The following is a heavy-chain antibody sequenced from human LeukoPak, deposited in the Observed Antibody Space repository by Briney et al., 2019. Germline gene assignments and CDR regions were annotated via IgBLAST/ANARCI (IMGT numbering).Heavy chain of an antibody. J-gene: IGHJ6*03. V-gene: IGHV1-18*01. CDR1: GYTFTNYG. D-gene: IGHD6-6*01. CDR2: ISAYNGNT. Sequence: ASVKVSCKASGYTFTNYGIIWVRQAPGQGLEWMGWISAYNGNTKYPQKFQGRLTMTTDTSRSTTYMELRSLRSDDTAVYYCARGSGKSIAARPQNYYYMDVWGKGTTVTVSS. CDR3: ARGSGKSIAARPQNYYYMDV.